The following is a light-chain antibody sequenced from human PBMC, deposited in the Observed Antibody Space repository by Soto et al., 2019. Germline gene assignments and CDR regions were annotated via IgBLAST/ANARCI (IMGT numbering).Light chain of an antibody. V-gene: IGKV3-15*01. Sequence: EIVMTQSPGTLSLSPGEIATLSCRASQTVSRHLAWYQQKPGQAPRLLIFGATTRATGIPDRFSGSGSGTDFTLTISFLQSEDFAVYYCQQYNSWPLITFGPGTRLDMK. CDR2: GAT. CDR3: QQYNSWPLIT. J-gene: IGKJ5*01. CDR1: QTVSRH.